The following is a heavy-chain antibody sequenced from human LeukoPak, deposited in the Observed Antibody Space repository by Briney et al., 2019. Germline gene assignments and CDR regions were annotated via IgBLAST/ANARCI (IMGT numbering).Heavy chain of an antibody. CDR3: AREEGDVSY. J-gene: IGHJ4*02. Sequence: GGSLRLSCAASGFTFSSYAMHWVRQAPGKGLQWVAVISYGGTNTYYADSVKGRFTISRDNSKNTLYLQMNSLRPEDTAVYYCAREEGDVSYWGQGTLVTVSS. V-gene: IGHV3-30-3*01. CDR2: ISYGGTNT. D-gene: IGHD3-10*01. CDR1: GFTFSSYA.